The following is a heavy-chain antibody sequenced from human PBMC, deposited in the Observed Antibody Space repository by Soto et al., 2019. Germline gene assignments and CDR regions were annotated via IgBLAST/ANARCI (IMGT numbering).Heavy chain of an antibody. D-gene: IGHD3-22*01. CDR2: ISYSSGTI. CDR1: GFTFSSYS. J-gene: IGHJ6*02. CDR3: ARGMLGYYDSSGYYHYYYGVDV. V-gene: IGHV3-48*01. Sequence: EVQLVESGGGLVQPGGSLRLSCAASGFTFSSYSMSWIRQAPGKGLEWVSYISYSSGTIYYADSVKGRFTISRDNAKNSLYLQMNSLRADDTAVYYCARGMLGYYDSSGYYHYYYGVDVWGQGTTVTVSS.